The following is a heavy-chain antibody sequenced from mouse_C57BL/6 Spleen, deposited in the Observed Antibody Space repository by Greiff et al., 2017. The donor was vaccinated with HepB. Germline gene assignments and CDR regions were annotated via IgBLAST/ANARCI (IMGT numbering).Heavy chain of an antibody. CDR3: AKNREFNDDDTGGFDY. J-gene: IGHJ2*01. CDR1: GFSLTSYG. D-gene: IGHD2-4*01. Sequence: QVLLQQSAPRLVQPSQSLFITCTVSGFSLTSYGVHWVRQSPGKGLEWLGVIWRGGSTDYNTTFMSRMSITKDNSKSQVFFKMNSLRADDTAIYYCAKNREFNDDDTGGFDYWGQGTTLTVSS. V-gene: IGHV2-5*01. CDR2: IWRGGST.